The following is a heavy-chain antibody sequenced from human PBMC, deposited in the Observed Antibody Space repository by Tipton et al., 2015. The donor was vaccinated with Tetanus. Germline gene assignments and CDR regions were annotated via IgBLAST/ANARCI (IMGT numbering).Heavy chain of an antibody. D-gene: IGHD3-3*01. CDR2: ISPSGRS. J-gene: IGHJ4*02. CDR1: GGSIRSGDHQ. Sequence: TLSLTCSVSGGSIRSGDHQWNWIRQPPGKGLEWLAYISPSGRSNSNYSLKSRITITQDKSKNQFSLKLTSVTAADTAVYYCVRANYEFPNKGPFDFWGQGLLVLVSS. V-gene: IGHV4-61*08. CDR3: VRANYEFPNKGPFDF.